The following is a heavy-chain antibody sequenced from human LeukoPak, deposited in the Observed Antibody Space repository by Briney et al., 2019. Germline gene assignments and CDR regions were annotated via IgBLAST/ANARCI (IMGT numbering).Heavy chain of an antibody. D-gene: IGHD1-1*01. Sequence: GGSLRLSCGDSGSIFSSYSMNWVRQAPGKDLEWVSSISSSSKYIYYADSVKGRFTIPRDNAKNSLYLQMNGLRADDTAVHYCARSPQGTGSPADYWGQGTLVTVSS. V-gene: IGHV3-21*01. CDR2: ISSSSKYI. CDR1: GSIFSSYS. J-gene: IGHJ4*02. CDR3: ARSPQGTGSPADY.